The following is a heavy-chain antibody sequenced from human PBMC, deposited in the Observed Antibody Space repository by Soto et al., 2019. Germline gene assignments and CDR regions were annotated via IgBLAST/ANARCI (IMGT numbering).Heavy chain of an antibody. Sequence: QVQLVESGGGVVQPGRSLRLSCAASGFTFSSYGMHWVRQAPGKGLEWVAVIWYDGSNKYYADSVQGRFTISRDNSKNTLYLKMNSLRAEDTAVYYCAREGTYCSGGSCYPHFDYWGQGPLVTVSS. V-gene: IGHV3-33*01. CDR3: AREGTYCSGGSCYPHFDY. CDR2: IWYDGSNK. D-gene: IGHD2-15*01. J-gene: IGHJ4*02. CDR1: GFTFSSYG.